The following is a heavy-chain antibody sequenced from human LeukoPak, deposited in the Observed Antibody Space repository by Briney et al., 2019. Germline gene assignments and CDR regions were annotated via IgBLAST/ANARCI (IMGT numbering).Heavy chain of an antibody. J-gene: IGHJ4*02. CDR1: GFTFSSYA. Sequence: GGSLRLSCAASGFTFSSYAMSWVRQAPGKGLEWVSAISGSGGRTYYADSVKGRFTISRDNSKNTLYLQMNSLRAEDTAVYYCFGLRRYCSSTSCDNDYWGQGTLVTVSS. CDR2: ISGSGGRT. V-gene: IGHV3-23*01. D-gene: IGHD2-2*01. CDR3: FGLRRYCSSTSCDNDY.